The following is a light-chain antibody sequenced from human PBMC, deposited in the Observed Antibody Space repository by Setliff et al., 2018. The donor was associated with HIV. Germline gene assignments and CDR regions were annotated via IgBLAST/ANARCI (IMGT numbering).Light chain of an antibody. CDR2: NVN. Sequence: QSALTQPASVSGSPGQSITISCSGTSSDVGHSTYVPWYQQNPGIAPRLIIYNVNYRPSGVSHRFSGSKSGNTASLTISGLQAEDEADYYCSSYTMYTPVIFGGGTKVTVL. CDR1: SSDVGHSTY. V-gene: IGLV2-14*03. CDR3: SSYTMYTPVI. J-gene: IGLJ2*01.